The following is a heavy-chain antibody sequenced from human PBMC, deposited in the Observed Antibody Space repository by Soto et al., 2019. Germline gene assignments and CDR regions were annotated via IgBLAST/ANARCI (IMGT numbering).Heavy chain of an antibody. V-gene: IGHV4-31*03. CDR2: IYYSGST. Sequence: SETLSLTCTVSGGSISSGGYYWSWIRQHPGKGLEGIGYIYYSGSTYYNPSLKSRVTISVDASKNQFSLKLSSVTAADTAVCYCARDDFWSGRSFDPWGQGTLVTVSS. CDR1: GGSISSGGYY. CDR3: ARDDFWSGRSFDP. D-gene: IGHD3-3*01. J-gene: IGHJ5*02.